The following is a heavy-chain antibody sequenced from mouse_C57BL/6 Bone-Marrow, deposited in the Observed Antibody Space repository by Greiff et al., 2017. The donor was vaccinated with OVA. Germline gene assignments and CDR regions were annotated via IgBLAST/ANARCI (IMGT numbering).Heavy chain of an antibody. CDR1: GFTFSDAW. V-gene: IGHV6-6*01. J-gene: IGHJ1*03. CDR3: TRKLLKGGEGYFDV. CDR2: IRNKANNHAT. Sequence: EVKLVESGGGLVQPGGSMKLSCAASGFTFSDAWMDWVRQSPEKGLEWVAEIRNKANNHATYYAESVKGRFTISRDDSKSSVYLQMNSLRAEDTGIYYCTRKLLKGGEGYFDVWGTGTTVTVSS. D-gene: IGHD2-14*01.